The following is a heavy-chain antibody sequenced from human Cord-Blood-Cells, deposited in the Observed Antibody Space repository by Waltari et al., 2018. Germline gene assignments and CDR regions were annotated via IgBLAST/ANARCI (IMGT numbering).Heavy chain of an antibody. Sequence: QLQLQESGPGLVQPSATLSLSCSVSGASLRRRSYYWGRIRQPPGKGLGWIGSIYYSGSTYYNPSLKSRVTISVDTSKNQFSLKLSSVTAADTAVYYCAHHSPRSSSSFDYWGQGTLVTVSS. V-gene: IGHV4-39*07. CDR1: GASLRRRSYY. CDR3: AHHSPRSSSSFDY. CDR2: IYYSGST. J-gene: IGHJ4*02. D-gene: IGHD6-13*01.